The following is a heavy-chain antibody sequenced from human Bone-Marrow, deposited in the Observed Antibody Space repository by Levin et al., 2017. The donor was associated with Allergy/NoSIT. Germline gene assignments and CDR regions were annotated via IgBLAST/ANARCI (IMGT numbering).Heavy chain of an antibody. CDR2: INPNSGGT. CDR3: ASSAPIQLWLLYFDY. D-gene: IGHD5-18*01. J-gene: IGHJ4*02. Sequence: ASVKVSCKASGYTFTGYYMHWVRQAPGQGLEWMGWINPNSGGTNYAQKFQGRVTMTRDTSISTAYMELSRLRSDDTAVYYCASSAPIQLWLLYFDYWGQGTLVTVSS. CDR1: GYTFTGYY. V-gene: IGHV1-2*02.